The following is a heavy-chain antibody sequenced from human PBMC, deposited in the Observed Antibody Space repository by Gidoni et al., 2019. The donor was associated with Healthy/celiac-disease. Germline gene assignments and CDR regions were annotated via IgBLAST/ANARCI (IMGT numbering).Heavy chain of an antibody. Sequence: EVQLLESGGGLVQPGGPLRLSCAASGFTFDDYAMHWVRQAPGKGLEWVSGISWNSGSIGYADSVKGRFTISRDNAKNSLYLQMNSLRAEDTALYYCAKGLFAARSPFDYWGQGTLVTVSS. CDR3: AKGLFAARSPFDY. V-gene: IGHV3-9*01. D-gene: IGHD6-6*01. CDR2: ISWNSGSI. CDR1: GFTFDDYA. J-gene: IGHJ4*02.